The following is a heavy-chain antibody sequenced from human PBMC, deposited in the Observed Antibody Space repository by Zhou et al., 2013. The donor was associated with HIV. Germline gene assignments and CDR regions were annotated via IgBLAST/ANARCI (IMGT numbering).Heavy chain of an antibody. V-gene: IGHV1-69*05. Sequence: QVQLVQSGAEVKKPGSSVKVSCKTSGGSFTNFAINWVRQAPGQGLEWMGGITPIFHTPHYAQIFQGRVTITTDESTNTAYMDLNSLRSDDTGVYYCARDAQPGYFDESGHLFHAFHIWGQGTVVTVSS. J-gene: IGHJ3*02. CDR2: ITPIFHTP. D-gene: IGHD2-21*01. CDR3: ARDAQPGYFDESGHLFHAFHI. CDR1: GGSFTNFA.